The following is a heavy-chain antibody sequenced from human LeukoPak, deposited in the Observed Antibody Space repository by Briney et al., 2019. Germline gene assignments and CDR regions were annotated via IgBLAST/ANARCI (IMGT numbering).Heavy chain of an antibody. CDR2: ISYSGST. Sequence: SQTLSLTCTVSGGSIRSYYWSWLRQPPGKTLQWIGYISYSGSTNYNPSLKSRITISVDMSSNHFSLKLSSVTAADSAVYYCARDFRDGYFDYWGQGALVTVSS. D-gene: IGHD5-24*01. CDR1: GGSIRSYY. J-gene: IGHJ4*02. CDR3: ARDFRDGYFDY. V-gene: IGHV4-59*01.